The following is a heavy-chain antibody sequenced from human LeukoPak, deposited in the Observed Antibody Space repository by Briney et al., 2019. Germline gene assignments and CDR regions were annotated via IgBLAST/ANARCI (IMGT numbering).Heavy chain of an antibody. CDR1: GDIVSSNSAG. D-gene: IGHD2-15*01. CDR2: TYYRSSWYN. Sequence: KPSQTLSLTCAISGDIVSSNSAGWNWTRQPPSRGREWHASTYYRSSWYNDYAVYVTGRITFNPHTSNNHFSLHLHSVTPEPTAVYYCARGGGVPAYYYLYYMDVWGKGTTVTVSS. J-gene: IGHJ6*03. V-gene: IGHV6-1*01. CDR3: ARGGGVPAYYYLYYMDV.